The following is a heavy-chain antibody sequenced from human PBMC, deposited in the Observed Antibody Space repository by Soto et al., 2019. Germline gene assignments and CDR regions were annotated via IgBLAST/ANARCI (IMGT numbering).Heavy chain of an antibody. CDR2: IIPIFGTT. J-gene: IGHJ4*02. Sequence: QVQLVQSGAEVKKPGSSVKVSCKASGGTFSSSAISWVRQSPGQWLEWLGGIIPIFGTTNYAQKFQGRVTITADEPTRTAYMELSSLRPEDTAVSYWAGGNPYDRSGYSYGYLGQGTLVTVSS. D-gene: IGHD3-22*01. CDR3: AGGNPYDRSGYSYGY. V-gene: IGHV1-69*12. CDR1: GGTFSSSA.